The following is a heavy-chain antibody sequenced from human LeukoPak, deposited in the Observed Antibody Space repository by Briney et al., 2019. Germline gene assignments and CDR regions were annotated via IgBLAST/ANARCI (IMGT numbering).Heavy chain of an antibody. CDR2: IYPGDSAT. J-gene: IGHJ4*02. CDR3: ARRGQMATEDY. D-gene: IGHD5-24*01. Sequence: EESLKISCKGSGYSFTSYWIGWVRQMPGKGLEWMGTIYPGDSATRYSPSFQCQVTISADKSLSTAYLQWSSLKASDTVMFYWARRGQMATEDYWGQGTLVTVSS. CDR1: GYSFTSYW. V-gene: IGHV5-51*01.